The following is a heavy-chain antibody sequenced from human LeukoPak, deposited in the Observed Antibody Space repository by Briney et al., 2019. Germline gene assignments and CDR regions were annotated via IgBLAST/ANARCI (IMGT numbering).Heavy chain of an antibody. V-gene: IGHV3-74*01. CDR3: ARRGTAQLFFYYYMDV. D-gene: IGHD2-2*01. CDR2: INSDGSST. J-gene: IGHJ6*03. Sequence: PGGSLRLSCAASGFTFSSYWMHWVRQAPGKGLVWVSRINSDGSSTSYADSVKGRFTISRDNAKNTLYLQMNSLRAEDTAVYYCARRGTAQLFFYYYMDVWGKGTTVTVSS. CDR1: GFTFSSYW.